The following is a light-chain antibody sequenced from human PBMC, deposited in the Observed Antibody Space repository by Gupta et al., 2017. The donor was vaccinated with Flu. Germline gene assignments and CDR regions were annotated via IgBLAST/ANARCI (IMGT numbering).Light chain of an antibody. V-gene: IGKV3-11*01. J-gene: IGKJ3*01. CDR3: QQRSNWPPGFT. CDR1: QSVSSY. Sequence: TLSLSPGERATLSCRASQSVSSYLAWDQQKPGQAPRLLIYDASNRATGIPARFSGSGSGTDFTLTISSLEPEDFAVYYCQQRSNWPPGFTFGPGTKVDIK. CDR2: DAS.